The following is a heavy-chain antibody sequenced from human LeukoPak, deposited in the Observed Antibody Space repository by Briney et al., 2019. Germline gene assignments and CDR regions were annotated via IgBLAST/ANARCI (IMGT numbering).Heavy chain of an antibody. D-gene: IGHD3-16*01. CDR2: VIPSSGGT. J-gene: IGHJ3*02. Sequence: ASVKVSCKASGYTFNVYYIHWLRPAPGQGLEWMGWVIPSSGGTNYAQKFNDRVTMTREVSIRTAYMELSSLTYDDTAVYYCARGVLLQGRGAFDIWGQGSLVTVSS. V-gene: IGHV1-2*02. CDR3: ARGVLLQGRGAFDI. CDR1: GYTFNVYY.